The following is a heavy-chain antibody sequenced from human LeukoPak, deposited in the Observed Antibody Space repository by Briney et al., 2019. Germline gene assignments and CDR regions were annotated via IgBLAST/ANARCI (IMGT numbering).Heavy chain of an antibody. CDR1: GFSFSTYA. Sequence: HAGGSLRLSCAASGFSFSTYAMSWVRQAPGKGLEWVSAISGSGGSTYYADSVKGRFTISRDNSKNTLFLQMNSLRADDTAIYYCAKGPLTEVAGTTWDYWGQGTPVTVSS. J-gene: IGHJ4*02. CDR2: ISGSGGST. V-gene: IGHV3-23*01. D-gene: IGHD6-19*01. CDR3: AKGPLTEVAGTTWDY.